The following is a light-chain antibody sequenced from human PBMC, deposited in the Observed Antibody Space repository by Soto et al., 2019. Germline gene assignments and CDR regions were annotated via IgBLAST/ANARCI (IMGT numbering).Light chain of an antibody. Sequence: QSVLTQPASVSGSPGQSITISCTGTGSDVGGFNFVSWYQQHPGKAPKLIIYDVSDRPSGVSNRFSGSKSGNTASLTISGLQIEYEAAYYCSSYTGTTTLGYVFGTGTKVTVL. V-gene: IGLV2-14*03. CDR2: DVS. CDR1: GSDVGGFNF. J-gene: IGLJ1*01. CDR3: SSYTGTTTLGYV.